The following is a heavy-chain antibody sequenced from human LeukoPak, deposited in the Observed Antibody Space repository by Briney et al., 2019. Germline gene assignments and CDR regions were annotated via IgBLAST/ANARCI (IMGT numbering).Heavy chain of an antibody. J-gene: IGHJ4*02. CDR2: ISSSSSYI. CDR3: ARGLESYYDSSGYHPRYFDY. Sequence: GGSLRLSCAASGFTFSSYSMKWVRQAPGKGLEWVSSISSSSSYIYYADSVKGRFTISRDNAKNSLYLQMNSLRAEDTAVYYCARGLESYYDSSGYHPRYFDYWGQGTLVTVSS. V-gene: IGHV3-21*01. CDR1: GFTFSSYS. D-gene: IGHD3-22*01.